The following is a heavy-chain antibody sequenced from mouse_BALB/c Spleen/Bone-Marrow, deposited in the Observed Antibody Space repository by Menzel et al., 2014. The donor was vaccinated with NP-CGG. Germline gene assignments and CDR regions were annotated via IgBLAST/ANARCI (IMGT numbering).Heavy chain of an antibody. CDR2: INPYNDGT. CDR1: GYTFTSYV. Sequence: QVVESGPELVKPGASVKMSCKASGYTFTSYVMHWVKQKPGQGLEWIGYINPYNDGTKYNEKFKGKATLTSDKSSSIAYMELSSLTSEDSAVYYCARWRYPYAMDYWGQGTSVTVPS. D-gene: IGHD5-1-1*01. CDR3: ARWRYPYAMDY. J-gene: IGHJ4*01. V-gene: IGHV1-14*01.